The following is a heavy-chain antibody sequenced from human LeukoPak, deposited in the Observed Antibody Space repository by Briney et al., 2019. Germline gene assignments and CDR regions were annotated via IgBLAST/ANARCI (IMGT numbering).Heavy chain of an antibody. D-gene: IGHD1-26*01. Sequence: GEALKISFKASGYRFTTHWIGWVRPMPGKGLEWMGIIYPDDSDTKYSPSFQGQVTISADKSISTAFLQWSSLKASDTATYYCASATGSYSYFDYWGQGTLVTVSS. J-gene: IGHJ4*02. CDR2: IYPDDSDT. CDR3: ASATGSYSYFDY. V-gene: IGHV5-51*01. CDR1: GYRFTTHW.